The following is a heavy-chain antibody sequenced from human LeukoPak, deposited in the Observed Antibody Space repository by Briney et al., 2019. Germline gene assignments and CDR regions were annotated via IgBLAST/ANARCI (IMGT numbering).Heavy chain of an antibody. J-gene: IGHJ3*02. CDR3: ASLATIGSDSFDI. V-gene: IGHV1-46*01. CDR1: GYSFTTFY. CDR2: INPSGGTT. D-gene: IGHD2-2*03. Sequence: ASVKVSCKASGYSFTTFYMHWVRQAPGQGLEWIGIINPSGGTTSQAQKFQGRVTMTRDTSTSTVYMELSSLRSEDTAVYYCASLATIGSDSFDIWGQGTMVIVSS.